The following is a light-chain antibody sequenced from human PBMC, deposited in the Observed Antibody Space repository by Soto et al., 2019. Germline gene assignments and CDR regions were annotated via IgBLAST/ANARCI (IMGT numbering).Light chain of an antibody. Sequence: EIVLTQSPGSLSLSPGEGSTLSCRASETIKKNYLAWYQQQPGQAPRLLIYDASRRATGIPDRFSGGGSGTDFTLTISRLEPEDIAVFYCQQYAESPITFGQGTRLEIK. V-gene: IGKV3-20*01. CDR1: ETIKKNY. CDR3: QQYAESPIT. J-gene: IGKJ5*01. CDR2: DAS.